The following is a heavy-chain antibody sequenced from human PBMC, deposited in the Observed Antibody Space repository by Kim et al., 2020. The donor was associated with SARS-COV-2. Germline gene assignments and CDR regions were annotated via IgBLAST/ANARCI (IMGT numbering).Heavy chain of an antibody. J-gene: IGHJ4*02. CDR2: T. D-gene: IGHD3-22*01. CDR3: ARDGSGYSLDY. Sequence: TYYNPSLKSRVTISVDTSKNQFSLKLSSVTAADTAVYYCARDGSGYSLDYWGQGTLVTVSS. V-gene: IGHV4-31*02.